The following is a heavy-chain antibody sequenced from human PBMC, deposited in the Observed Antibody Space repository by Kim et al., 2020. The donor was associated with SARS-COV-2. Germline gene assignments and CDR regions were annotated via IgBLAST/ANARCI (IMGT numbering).Heavy chain of an antibody. J-gene: IGHJ4*02. CDR2: ISYDGSNK. D-gene: IGHD5-18*01. CDR1: GFTFSSYA. V-gene: IGHV3-30*04. Sequence: GGSLRLSCAASGFTFSSYAMHWVRQAPGKGLEWVAVISYDGSNKYYVDSVKGRFTISRDNSKNTLYLQMNSLRAEDTAVYYCARDKGDTAMVTDYWGQGTLVTVSS. CDR3: ARDKGDTAMVTDY.